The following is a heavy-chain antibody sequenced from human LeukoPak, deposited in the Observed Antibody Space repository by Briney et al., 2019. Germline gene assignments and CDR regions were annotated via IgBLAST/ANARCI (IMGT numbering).Heavy chain of an antibody. CDR1: GFTFSSYG. CDR2: VSYDGSNK. CDR3: ARGWAGTEEGPFDY. D-gene: IGHD1-1*01. J-gene: IGHJ4*02. Sequence: GGSLRLSCAASGFTFSSYGMHWVRQAPGKGLEWVAVVSYDGSNKYYADSVKGRFTISRDNSKNTLYLQTNSLRAEDTAVYYCARGWAGTEEGPFDYWGQGTLVTVSS. V-gene: IGHV3-30*03.